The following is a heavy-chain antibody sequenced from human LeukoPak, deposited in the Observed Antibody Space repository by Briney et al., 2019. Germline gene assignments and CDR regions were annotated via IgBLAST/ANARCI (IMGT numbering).Heavy chain of an antibody. CDR2: INPNSGGT. D-gene: IGHD3-22*01. V-gene: IGHV1-2*02. Sequence: ASVKVSCKASGYTFTGYYMHWVRQAPGQGLEWMGWINPNSGGTNYAQKFQGRVTMTRDTSISTAYMELSRLRSDDTAVYYCARGSARYHYDSSGYDYWGQGTLVTVSS. CDR1: GYTFTGYY. J-gene: IGHJ4*02. CDR3: ARGSARYHYDSSGYDY.